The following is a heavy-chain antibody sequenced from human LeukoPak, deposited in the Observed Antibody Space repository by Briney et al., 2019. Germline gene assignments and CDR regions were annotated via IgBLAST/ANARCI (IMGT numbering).Heavy chain of an antibody. Sequence: ASVKVSCKASGYTFTGYYMHWVRQAPGQGLEWMGWINPNSGGTNYAQKFQGRVTMTRDTSINTAYMELSRLRSDDTAVYYCARGWDHFNSTSLAYWGQGTLVTVSS. CDR1: GYTFTGYY. CDR2: INPNSGGT. J-gene: IGHJ4*02. V-gene: IGHV1-2*02. D-gene: IGHD3-9*01. CDR3: ARGWDHFNSTSLAY.